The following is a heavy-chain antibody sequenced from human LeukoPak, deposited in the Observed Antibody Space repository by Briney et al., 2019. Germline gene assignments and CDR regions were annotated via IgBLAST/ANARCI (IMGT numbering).Heavy chain of an antibody. CDR3: AELGITMIGGV. J-gene: IGHJ6*04. D-gene: IGHD3-10*02. Sequence: PGGSLRLSCAVSGFTVSGNYMNWVCQAPGKGLEWVSYISSSGSTIYYADSVKGRSTISRDNAKNSLYLQMNSLRAEDTAVYYCAELGITMIGGVWGKGTTVTISS. CDR2: ISSSGSTI. V-gene: IGHV3-11*04. CDR1: GFTVSGNY.